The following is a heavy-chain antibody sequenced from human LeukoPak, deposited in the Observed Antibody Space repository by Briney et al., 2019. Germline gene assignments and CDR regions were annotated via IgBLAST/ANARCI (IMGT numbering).Heavy chain of an antibody. V-gene: IGHV3-48*03. CDR2: ISSSGTPI. Sequence: PGGSLRLSCAASGFTFSSYEMNWVRQPPGKGLEWVSYISSSGTPIHYADSVKGRFTISRDNAQNSLFLQMNSLRAEDTAVYSCAREKTACGGDCYDSWGQGTLVTVSS. CDR3: AREKTACGGDCYDS. CDR1: GFTFSSYE. J-gene: IGHJ4*02. D-gene: IGHD2-21*01.